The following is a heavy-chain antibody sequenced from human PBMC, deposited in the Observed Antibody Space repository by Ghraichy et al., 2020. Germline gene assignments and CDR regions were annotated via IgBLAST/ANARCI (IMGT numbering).Heavy chain of an antibody. CDR2: ISWKSGSI. CDR3: AKDMYYDFWSGQGGLDV. V-gene: IGHV3-9*01. J-gene: IGHJ6*02. Sequence: GGSLRLSCAASGFTFDDYAMHWVRQAPGKGLEWVSGISWKSGSIAYADSVKGRFTISRDNAKNSLYLQMNSLRGDDTALYYCAKDMYYDFWSGQGGLDVWGQGATVTVS. D-gene: IGHD3-3*01. CDR1: GFTFDDYA.